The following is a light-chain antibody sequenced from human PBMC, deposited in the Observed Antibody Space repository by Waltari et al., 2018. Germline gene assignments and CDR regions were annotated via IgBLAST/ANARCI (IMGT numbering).Light chain of an antibody. J-gene: IGKJ5*01. V-gene: IGKV3-11*01. CDR3: HQRSASDT. CDR2: DAS. Sequence: DIVLTHSTATLSLSPGERDNHPCRDRQNVATHLAWYQQKPGPAPRLLIYDASTRSTGIPARFSGSGSGTDFSLTISTLEPEDFAIYYYHQRSASDTFGQGTRLEIK. CDR1: QNVATH.